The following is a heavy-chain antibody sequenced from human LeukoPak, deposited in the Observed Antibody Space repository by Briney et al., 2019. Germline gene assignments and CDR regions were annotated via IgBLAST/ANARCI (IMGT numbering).Heavy chain of an antibody. D-gene: IGHD1-1*01. V-gene: IGHV4-61*05. CDR1: GGSISSSSYY. CDR2: IYYSGST. CDR3: ARVGYTPCEVDY. Sequence: PSETLSLTCTVSGGSISSSSYYWGWIRQPPGKGLEWIGYIYYSGSTNYNPSLKSRVTISVDTSKNQFSLKLSSVTAADTAVYYCARVGYTPCEVDYWGQGTLDTVSS. J-gene: IGHJ4*02.